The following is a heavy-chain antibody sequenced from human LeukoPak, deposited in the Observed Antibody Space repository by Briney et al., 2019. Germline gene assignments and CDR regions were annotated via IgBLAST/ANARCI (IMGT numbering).Heavy chain of an antibody. Sequence: SQTLSLTCTVSGGSISSGSYYWSWIRQPAGKGLEWIGLIYTSGSTNYNPSLKSRVTMSVDTSKNQFSLKLSSVTAADTAVYYCARAKYYYDSSGGDYFDYWGQGTLVTVSS. D-gene: IGHD3-22*01. CDR1: GGSISSGSYY. CDR3: ARAKYYYDSSGGDYFDY. V-gene: IGHV4-61*02. CDR2: IYTSGST. J-gene: IGHJ4*02.